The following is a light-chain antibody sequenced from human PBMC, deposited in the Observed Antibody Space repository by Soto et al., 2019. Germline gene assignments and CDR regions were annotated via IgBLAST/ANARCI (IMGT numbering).Light chain of an antibody. J-gene: IGKJ1*01. V-gene: IGKV3-20*01. CDR3: QQYGSAPWT. CDR2: GAS. CDR1: QSVGSSH. Sequence: EIVLTQSPGTLSLSPGERATLSCRASQSVGSSHLAWYQQKPGQAPRLPIYGASSRATGIPDRFSGSGSGTDFTLTISRLEPEDFAVYYCQQYGSAPWTFGQGTKVEIK.